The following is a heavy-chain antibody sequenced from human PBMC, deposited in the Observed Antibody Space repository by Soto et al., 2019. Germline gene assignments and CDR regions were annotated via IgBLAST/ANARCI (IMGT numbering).Heavy chain of an antibody. J-gene: IGHJ6*02. CDR3: AKDGGSSWAYYYYYGMDV. CDR2: ISYDGSNK. D-gene: IGHD1-26*01. CDR1: GFTFSSYG. V-gene: IGHV3-30*18. Sequence: QVQLVESGGGVVQPGRSLRLSCAASGFTFSSYGMHWVRQAPGKGLEWVAVISYDGSNKYYADSVKGRFTISRDKSKNTLYLQMNSLRAEDTAVYYCAKDGGSSWAYYYYYGMDVWGQGTTVTVSS.